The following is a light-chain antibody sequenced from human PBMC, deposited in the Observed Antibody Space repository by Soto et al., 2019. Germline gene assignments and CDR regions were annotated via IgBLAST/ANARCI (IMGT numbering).Light chain of an antibody. CDR1: QSVLHSPNNRNY. Sequence: DIVMTQSPDSLAVSLGERATINCKSSQSVLHSPNNRNYLAWYQQKPGHPPKLLIYWASIRESGVPDRFSGSASGTDFTLTISSLQAEDVAVYYCHQNHLSPRTFRQGTKLEIK. CDR3: HQNHLSPRT. V-gene: IGKV4-1*01. CDR2: WAS. J-gene: IGKJ2*01.